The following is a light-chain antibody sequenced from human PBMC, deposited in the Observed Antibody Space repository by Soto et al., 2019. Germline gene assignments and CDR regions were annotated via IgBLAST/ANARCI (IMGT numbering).Light chain of an antibody. CDR2: DVS. J-gene: IGLJ3*02. CDR3: CSFAGSHSVV. Sequence: QSALTQPRSVYGSPGQPVTISCTGTSSDVGGYKYVSWYQHHPGKAPKLMIYDVSERPSGVPDRFSGSKSGNTASLTISGLQAEDEANYYCCSFAGSHSVVFGGGTKVTVL. V-gene: IGLV2-11*01. CDR1: SSDVGGYKY.